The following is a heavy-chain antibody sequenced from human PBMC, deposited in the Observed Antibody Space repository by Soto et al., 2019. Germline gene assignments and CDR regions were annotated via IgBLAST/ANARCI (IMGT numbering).Heavy chain of an antibody. CDR3: ARDLYCSGGSCYESGHFDY. J-gene: IGHJ4*02. D-gene: IGHD2-15*01. CDR1: GFTFSSYD. CDR2: IGTAGDT. Sequence: GGSLRLSCAASGFTFSSYDMHWFRQPTGEGLEWVSAIGTAGDTHYLGSVKGRFTISRDNGRNSLYLQMNSLRAEDTAVYYCARDLYCSGGSCYESGHFDYWGQGTLVTVSS. V-gene: IGHV3-13*01.